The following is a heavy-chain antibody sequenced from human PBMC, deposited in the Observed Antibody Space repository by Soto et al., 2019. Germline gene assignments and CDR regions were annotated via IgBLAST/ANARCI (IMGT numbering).Heavy chain of an antibody. V-gene: IGHV3-66*01. CDR2: IYSGGST. CDR3: ARVVRTDYYYYYMDV. J-gene: IGHJ6*03. D-gene: IGHD3-22*01. CDR1: GFTVSSNY. Sequence: EVQLVESGGGLVQPGGSLRLSCAASGFTVSSNYMSWVRQAPGKGLEWVSVIYSGGSTYYADSVKGRFTISRDNSKNTLYLQMNSLRAEDTAVYYCARVVRTDYYYYYMDVWGKGTTVTVSS.